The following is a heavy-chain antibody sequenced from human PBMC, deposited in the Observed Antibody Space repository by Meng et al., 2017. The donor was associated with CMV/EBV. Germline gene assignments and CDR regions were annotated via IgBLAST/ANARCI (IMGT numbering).Heavy chain of an antibody. V-gene: IGHV4-59*01. D-gene: IGHD2-2*02. CDR1: GGSISSYY. J-gene: IGHJ4*02. CDR2: IYYSGST. CDR3: ARGEVYCSSTSCYTYFDY. Sequence: SETLSLTCTVSGGSISSYYWSWIRQPPGKGLEWIGYIYYSGSTNYNPSLKSRVTISVDTSKNQFSLKLSSVTAADTAVYYCARGEVYCSSTSCYTYFDYWGQGTLVTVSS.